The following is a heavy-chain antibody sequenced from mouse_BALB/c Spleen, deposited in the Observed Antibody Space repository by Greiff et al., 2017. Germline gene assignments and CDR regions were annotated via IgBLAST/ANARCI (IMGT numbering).Heavy chain of an antibody. CDR2: IYPGDGDT. J-gene: IGHJ4*01. Sequence: QVQLQQSGAELARPGASVKLSCKASGYTFTSYWMQWVKQRPGQGLEWIGAIYPGDGDTRYTQKFKGKATLTADKSSSTAYMQLSSLASEDSAVYYCARGEIYYGNYAYAMDYWGQGTSVTVSS. V-gene: IGHV1-87*01. CDR1: GYTFTSYW. D-gene: IGHD2-1*01. CDR3: ARGEIYYGNYAYAMDY.